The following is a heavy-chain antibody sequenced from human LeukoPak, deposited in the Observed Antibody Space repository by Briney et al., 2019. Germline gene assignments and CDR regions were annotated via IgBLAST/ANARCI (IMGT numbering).Heavy chain of an antibody. J-gene: IGHJ6*04. CDR1: GHTFTSYG. CDR3: ARNALMDV. D-gene: IGHD2-2*01. Sequence: ASVKVSCKTSGHTFTSYGVSWVRQAPGQRLEWMGWINAGTGNTMYSEEFQDRVTMTRDTSARTAYMELSSLTSEDMAVYYCARNALMDVWGKGTTVIVSS. CDR2: INAGTGNT. V-gene: IGHV1-3*03.